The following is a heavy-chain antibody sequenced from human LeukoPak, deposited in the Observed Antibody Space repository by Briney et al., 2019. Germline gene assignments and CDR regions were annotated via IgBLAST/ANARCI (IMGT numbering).Heavy chain of an antibody. V-gene: IGHV3-7*01. CDR1: GFTFSSYW. D-gene: IGHD2/OR15-2a*01. CDR3: ARTLLDPHYSTFDY. J-gene: IGHJ4*02. Sequence: PGGSLRLSCAASGFTFSSYWMSWVRQAPGKGLEWVANIKQDGSEKYYVDSVKGRFTISRDNAKNSLYLQMNSLRAEDTAVYYCARTLLDPHYSTFDYWGQGTLVTVSS. CDR2: IKQDGSEK.